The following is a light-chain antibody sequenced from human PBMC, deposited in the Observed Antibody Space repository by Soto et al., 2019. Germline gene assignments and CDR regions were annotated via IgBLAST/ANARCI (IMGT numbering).Light chain of an antibody. CDR2: EVN. CDR3: CSYAGTVAYV. Sequence: QSVLTQPASMSGSPGQSITISCTGTSSDVGSYNLVSWYQQLPGKAPKVIICEVNKRPSGVSYRFSGSKSGNTASLTISGLHTEEEVVYYCCSYAGTVAYVFGTGTKVTVL. J-gene: IGLJ1*01. V-gene: IGLV2-23*02. CDR1: SSDVGSYNL.